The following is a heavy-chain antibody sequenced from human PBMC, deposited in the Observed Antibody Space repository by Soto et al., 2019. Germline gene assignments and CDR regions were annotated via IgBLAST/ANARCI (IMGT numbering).Heavy chain of an antibody. V-gene: IGHV1-3*01. D-gene: IGHD5-12*01. Sequence: ASVKVSCKASGYTFTSYARHWVRQAPGQRLEWMGWINADNGNTKYSQKFQGRVTITTDTSTSTAYMELRSLRSDDTAVYYCARLEDGGYDLPFFDYWGQGTLVTVSS. CDR1: GYTFTSYA. CDR3: ARLEDGGYDLPFFDY. CDR2: INADNGNT. J-gene: IGHJ4*02.